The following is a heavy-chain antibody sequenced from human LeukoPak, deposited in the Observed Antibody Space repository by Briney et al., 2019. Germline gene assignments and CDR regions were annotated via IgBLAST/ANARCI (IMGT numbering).Heavy chain of an antibody. Sequence: GGSLRLSSAASGYTFSSNSMTGVRQTPGKGLEWVSGISGSGDSTFYADSVKGRFTISRDNYRNTLYLQMSSLRPEDTAVYYCTKWSGFGDDWGQGTLVSVSS. V-gene: IGHV3-23*01. D-gene: IGHD3-10*01. J-gene: IGHJ4*02. CDR3: TKWSGFGDD. CDR2: ISGSGDST. CDR1: GYTFSSNS.